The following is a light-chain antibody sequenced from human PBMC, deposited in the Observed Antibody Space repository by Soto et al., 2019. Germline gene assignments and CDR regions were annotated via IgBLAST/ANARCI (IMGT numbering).Light chain of an antibody. CDR3: QQYYSNPWT. Sequence: DIVMTQSPDSLSVSLGERPTINCKSTQSVLYSSNNKNYLAWYQQKPGQPPKLLIYWASTRESGVPDRFSGSGSGTDFTLTISSLQAEDVAVYYCQQYYSNPWTFGQGTKVDI. CDR1: QSVLYSSNNKNY. J-gene: IGKJ1*01. V-gene: IGKV4-1*01. CDR2: WAS.